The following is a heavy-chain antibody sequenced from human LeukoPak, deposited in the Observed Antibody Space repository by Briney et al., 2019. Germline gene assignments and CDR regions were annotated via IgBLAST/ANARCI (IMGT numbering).Heavy chain of an antibody. CDR1: GYIFNNFG. D-gene: IGHD1-14*01. CDR3: TRDRVGGDLTGESLY. V-gene: IGHV1-18*01. Sequence: ASVKVSCKTSGYIFNNFGITWVRQAPGQGLEWMGWISAFNGNTVYTQKVQGRLTLTTDTSTSTAFMELRNLKPDDTGIYYCTRDRVGGDLTGESLYWGQGTLVTVS. CDR2: ISAFNGNT. J-gene: IGHJ4*02.